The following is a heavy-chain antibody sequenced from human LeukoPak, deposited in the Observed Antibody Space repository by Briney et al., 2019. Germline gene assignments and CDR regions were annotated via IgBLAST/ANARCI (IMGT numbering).Heavy chain of an antibody. CDR2: IYYSGST. CDR3: ARGNVAAAGYWYFDL. D-gene: IGHD6-13*01. CDR1: GGSISSYY. V-gene: IGHV4-59*01. Sequence: SETLSLTCTVSGGSISSYYWSWIRQPPGKGLEWIGYIYYSGSTNYNPSLKSRVTISVDTSKNQFSLKLSSVTAADTAVYYCARGNVAAAGYWYFDLWGRGTLVTVSS. J-gene: IGHJ2*01.